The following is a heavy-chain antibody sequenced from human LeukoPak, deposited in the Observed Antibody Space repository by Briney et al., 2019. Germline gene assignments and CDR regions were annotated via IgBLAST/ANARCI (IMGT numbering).Heavy chain of an antibody. J-gene: IGHJ5*02. D-gene: IGHD6-13*01. CDR3: ARDIGYHWFDP. CDR2: IYYSGST. Sequence: SETLSLTCTVSGVSIGSGGYYWSWIRQHPGKGLEWIGYIYYSGSTYYNPSLKSRVTISVDTSENQFSLKLSSATAADTAVYYCARDIGYHWFDPWGQGTLVTVSS. CDR1: GVSIGSGGYY. V-gene: IGHV4-31*03.